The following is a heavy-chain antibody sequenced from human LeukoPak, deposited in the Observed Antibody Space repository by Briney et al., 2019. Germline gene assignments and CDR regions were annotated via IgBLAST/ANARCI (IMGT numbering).Heavy chain of an antibody. J-gene: IGHJ4*02. CDR1: GYTFTSYY. CDR2: INPSGGST. Sequence: ASVKVSCKASGYTFTSYYMHWVRQAPGQGLEWMGIINPSGGSTSYAQKFQGRVTMTRDTSTSTVYMEPSSLRSEDTAVYYCARDGSWRRGYYLYYFDYWGQGTLVTVSS. CDR3: ARDGSWRRGYYLYYFDY. V-gene: IGHV1-46*01. D-gene: IGHD3-22*01.